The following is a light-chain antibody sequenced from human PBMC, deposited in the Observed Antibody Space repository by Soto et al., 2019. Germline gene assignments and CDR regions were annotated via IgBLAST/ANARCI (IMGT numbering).Light chain of an antibody. CDR3: QQYYSYPRLT. V-gene: IGKV1-8*01. CDR2: AAS. Sequence: AIRMTQSPSSLSASTGDRVTITCRASQGISSYLAWYQQKPGKAPKLLIYAASTLQCGVPSRFSGSGSGTDFTLTISCLQSEDFATYYCQQYYSYPRLTFGGGTKVEIK. J-gene: IGKJ4*01. CDR1: QGISSY.